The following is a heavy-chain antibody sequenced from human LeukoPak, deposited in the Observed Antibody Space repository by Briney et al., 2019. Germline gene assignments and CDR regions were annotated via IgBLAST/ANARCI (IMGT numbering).Heavy chain of an antibody. J-gene: IGHJ4*02. D-gene: IGHD3-3*01. Sequence: GGSLRLSCAASGFTFSSYEMNWVRQAPGKGLEWVSYISSGGETIYYADSVKGRFTISRDNAKNSLYLQMNSPRAEDTAVYYCARQARSLEARIPYFDYWGQGTLVTVSS. CDR1: GFTFSSYE. V-gene: IGHV3-48*03. CDR3: ARQARSLEARIPYFDY. CDR2: ISSGGETI.